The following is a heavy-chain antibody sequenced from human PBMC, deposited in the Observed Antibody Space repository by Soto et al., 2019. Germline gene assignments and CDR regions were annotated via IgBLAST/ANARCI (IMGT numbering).Heavy chain of an antibody. D-gene: IGHD6-19*01. J-gene: IGHJ4*02. CDR1: GGSISSSSYY. V-gene: IGHV4-39*07. CDR3: ARVGGSGWNFDS. CDR2: IYYSGST. Sequence: PSETLSLTCTVSGGSISSSSYYWGWIRQPPGKGLEWIGSIYYSGSTYYNPSLKSRVTISVDTSKNQFSLKLNSMTAADTAIYYCARVGGSGWNFDSWGQGILVTVYS.